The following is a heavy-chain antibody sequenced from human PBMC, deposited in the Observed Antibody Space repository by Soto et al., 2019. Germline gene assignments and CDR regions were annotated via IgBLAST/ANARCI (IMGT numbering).Heavy chain of an antibody. Sequence: YGPTLVNPTQTLTLTCTFSAFSLSTSGVGVGWIRQPPGKALEWPALIYWNDDKRYSPSLKSTLTXTKXXSKNQVVLTMTNMDPVDTATYYCAHRRDRRGDFWSGASGYDDYGMDVWGQGTTVTVS. D-gene: IGHD3-3*01. CDR3: AHRRDRRGDFWSGASGYDDYGMDV. J-gene: IGHJ6*02. V-gene: IGHV2-5*01. CDR1: AFSLSTSGVG. CDR2: IYWNDDK.